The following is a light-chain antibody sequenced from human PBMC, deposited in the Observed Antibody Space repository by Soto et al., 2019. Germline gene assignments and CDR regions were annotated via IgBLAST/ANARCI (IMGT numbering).Light chain of an antibody. J-gene: IGKJ4*01. V-gene: IGKV1-9*01. Sequence: DIQLTQSPSFLSASVGDRVTITGRASQGISSYLAWYQQKPGKAPKLLICAASTLQSGVPSRLSGSGAWEECSRTINSLQPEDFGTYYCQQFSNYQLTFGGGTKGDIK. CDR3: QQFSNYQLT. CDR2: AAS. CDR1: QGISSY.